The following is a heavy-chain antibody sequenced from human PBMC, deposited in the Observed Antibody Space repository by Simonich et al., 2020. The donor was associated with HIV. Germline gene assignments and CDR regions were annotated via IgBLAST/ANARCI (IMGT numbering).Heavy chain of an antibody. V-gene: IGHV1-2*02. Sequence: QVQLVQSGAEVKKPGASVKVSCKASGYTFTGYYMHWGRKAPGQGLEWMGGTKPKGGGKNMDKKFQGRVPMTRDTAISTAYMELSRLRSDDTAVFYCARDYYYDTSGYNWFDPWGQGTLVTVSS. D-gene: IGHD3-22*01. CDR3: ARDYYYDTSGYNWFDP. CDR1: GYTFTGYY. J-gene: IGHJ5*02. CDR2: TKPKGGGK.